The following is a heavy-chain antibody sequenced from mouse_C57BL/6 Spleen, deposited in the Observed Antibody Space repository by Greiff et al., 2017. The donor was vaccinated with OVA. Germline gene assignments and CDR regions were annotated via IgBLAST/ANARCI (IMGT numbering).Heavy chain of an antibody. CDR1: GFSFNTYA. Sequence: EVMLVESGGGLVQPKGSLKLSCAASGFSFNTYAMNWVRQAPGKGLEWVARIRSKSNNYATYYADSVKDRFTISRDDSESMLYLQMNNLKTEDTAMYDCVRQGFYYYGSYYAMDYWGQGTSVTVSS. D-gene: IGHD1-1*01. CDR2: IRSKSNNYAT. J-gene: IGHJ4*01. CDR3: VRQGFYYYGSYYAMDY. V-gene: IGHV10-1*01.